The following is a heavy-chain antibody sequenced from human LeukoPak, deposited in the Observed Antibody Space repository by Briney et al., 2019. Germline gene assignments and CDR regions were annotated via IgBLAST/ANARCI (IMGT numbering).Heavy chain of an antibody. CDR1: GYTFTNYG. V-gene: IGHV1-18*04. CDR3: ARVPPSAHQMLSSDY. Sequence: ASVKVSCKASGYTFTNYGISWVRQAPGQGLEWMAWISANNGETRYAQNLQGRVTMTTDTSTSTAYMELRSLRSDDTAVYYCARVPPSAHQMLSSDYWGQRTQVTVSS. D-gene: IGHD2-2*01. J-gene: IGHJ4*02. CDR2: ISANNGET.